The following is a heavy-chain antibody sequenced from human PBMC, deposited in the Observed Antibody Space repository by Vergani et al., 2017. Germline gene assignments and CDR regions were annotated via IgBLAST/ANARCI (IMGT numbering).Heavy chain of an antibody. Sequence: QVQLVQSGAEVKKPGSSVKVSCKASGGTFSSYAISWVRQAPGQGLEWMGRIIPIFGTANYAQKFQGRVTITADESTSTAYMELGSLRSEDTAVYYCARGGPYYCDSSGYTLDYWGQGTLVTVSS. J-gene: IGHJ4*02. CDR2: IIPIFGTA. CDR1: GGTFSSYA. CDR3: ARGGPYYCDSSGYTLDY. D-gene: IGHD3-22*01. V-gene: IGHV1-69*18.